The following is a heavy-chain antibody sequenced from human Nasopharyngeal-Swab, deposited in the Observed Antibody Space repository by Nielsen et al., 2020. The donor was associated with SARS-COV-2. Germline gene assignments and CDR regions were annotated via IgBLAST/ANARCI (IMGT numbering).Heavy chain of an antibody. V-gene: IGHV3-7*03. CDR1: GFTFGNYW. J-gene: IGHJ4*02. Sequence: GGSLRLSCAASGFTFGNYWMSWVRQAPGKRLEWVANIKEDGSEKDYVHSVKGRFTISRDNIKNSLYLQMNSLRVEDTAVYFCARLPRNNWRLDSWGQGILVTVSS. CDR3: ARLPRNNWRLDS. CDR2: IKEDGSEK. D-gene: IGHD1-20*01.